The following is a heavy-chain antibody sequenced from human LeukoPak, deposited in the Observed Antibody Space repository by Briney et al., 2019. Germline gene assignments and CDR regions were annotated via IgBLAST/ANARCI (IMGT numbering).Heavy chain of an antibody. V-gene: IGHV3-23*01. Sequence: NPGGSLRLSCAASGSTFSSYAMSWVRQAPGKGLEWVSAISGSGGSTYYADSVKGRFTISRDNSKNTLYLQMNSLRAEDTAVYYCARERTSIGYSGYDWGKRWYFDYWGQGTLVTVSS. CDR3: ARERTSIGYSGYDWGKRWYFDY. CDR1: GSTFSSYA. CDR2: ISGSGGST. J-gene: IGHJ4*02. D-gene: IGHD5-12*01.